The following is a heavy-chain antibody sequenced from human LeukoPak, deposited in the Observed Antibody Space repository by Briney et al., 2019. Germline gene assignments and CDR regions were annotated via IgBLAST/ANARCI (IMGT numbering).Heavy chain of an antibody. CDR2: IYYSGSS. D-gene: IGHD5-24*01. J-gene: IGHJ4*02. CDR1: GGSINNGGYY. V-gene: IGHV4-31*03. CDR3: ARNRDGYNSFDY. Sequence: SQTLPLTCTVSGGSINNGGYYWSWIRQHPGKGLEWIGYIYYSGSSYYNPSLRSRVTISVDTSKNHFSLKLSSVTAADTAVYYCARNRDGYNSFDYWGQGTLVTVSS.